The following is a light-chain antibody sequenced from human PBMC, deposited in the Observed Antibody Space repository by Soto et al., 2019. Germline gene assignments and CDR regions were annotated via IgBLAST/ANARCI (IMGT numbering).Light chain of an antibody. CDR3: QQGDSFPIT. J-gene: IGKJ5*01. CDR2: AAS. CDR1: QSISSW. Sequence: DIQMTQSPSSVSASVGDRVTITCRARQSISSWLAWYQQKPGTVPKLLSYAASSLQSGVPSRFSGSGAGTEFTLTITSLQPEDFGTYYCQQGDSFPITFGQGTRLEIK. V-gene: IGKV1-12*01.